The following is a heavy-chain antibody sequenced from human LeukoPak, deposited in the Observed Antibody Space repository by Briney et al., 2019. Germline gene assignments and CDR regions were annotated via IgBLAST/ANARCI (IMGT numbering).Heavy chain of an antibody. J-gene: IGHJ4*02. D-gene: IGHD6-13*01. Sequence: PGGSLRLSCAASGFTFSSYAMSWVRQAPGKGLEWVSAIGSGGGTYYADSVKGRFTISRDNSKNTLYLQMNSLRAEDTAVYYCAKTRRWEIAAAGAFDYWGQGTLVTVSS. CDR2: IGSGGGT. V-gene: IGHV3-23*01. CDR3: AKTRRWEIAAAGAFDY. CDR1: GFTFSSYA.